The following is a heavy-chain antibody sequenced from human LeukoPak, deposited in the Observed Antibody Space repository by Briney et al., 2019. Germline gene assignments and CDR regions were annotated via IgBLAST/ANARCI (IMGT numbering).Heavy chain of an antibody. Sequence: GGSLRLSCAASGFTFSTYWMSWVRQAPGKGLEWVANINQGGSEKYYVDSVKGRFTISRDNAKNSLYLQMNSLRAGETAVYYCARVGFGELSLWGQGTLVTVSS. CDR3: ARVGFGELSL. J-gene: IGHJ4*02. V-gene: IGHV3-7*01. CDR1: GFTFSTYW. CDR2: INQGGSEK. D-gene: IGHD3-10*01.